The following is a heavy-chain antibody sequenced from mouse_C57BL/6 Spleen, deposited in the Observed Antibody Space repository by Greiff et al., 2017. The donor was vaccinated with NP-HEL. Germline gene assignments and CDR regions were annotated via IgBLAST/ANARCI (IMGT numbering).Heavy chain of an antibody. CDR1: GFSLTSYG. Sequence: VQLQQSGPGLVQPSQSLSITCTVSGFSLTSYGVHWVRQSPGKGLEWLGVIWRGGSTDYNAAFMSRLSITKDNSKSQVFFKMNSLQADDTAIYYCAIPYYGSSYLYAMDYWGQGTSVTVSS. V-gene: IGHV2-5*01. J-gene: IGHJ4*01. CDR3: AIPYYGSSYLYAMDY. CDR2: IWRGGST. D-gene: IGHD1-1*01.